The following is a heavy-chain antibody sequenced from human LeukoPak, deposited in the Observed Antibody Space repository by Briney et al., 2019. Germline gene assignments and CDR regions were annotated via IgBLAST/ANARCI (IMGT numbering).Heavy chain of an antibody. CDR2: IYYSGST. D-gene: IGHD3-3*01. Sequence: SETLSLTCTVSGGSISSYYWGWIRQPPGKGLEWIGSIYYSGSTYYNPSLKSRVTISVDTSKNQFSLKLSSVTAADTAVYYCASLPNLYYDFWSGSETPFDYWGQGTLVTVSS. CDR1: GGSISSYY. CDR3: ASLPNLYYDFWSGSETPFDY. V-gene: IGHV4-39*01. J-gene: IGHJ4*02.